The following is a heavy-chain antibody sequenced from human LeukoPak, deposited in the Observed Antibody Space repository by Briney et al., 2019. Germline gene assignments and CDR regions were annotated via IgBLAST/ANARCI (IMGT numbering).Heavy chain of an antibody. CDR1: GGSSSGYY. CDR2: INHSGST. D-gene: IGHD1-26*01. Sequence: PSETLSLTCAVYGGSSSGYYWSWIRQPPGKGLEWIGEINHSGSTNYNPSLKSRVTISADTSKNQFSLKVRSVAAADTAVYYCARNTIVGATRWFGPWGQGTLVTVSS. J-gene: IGHJ5*02. V-gene: IGHV4-34*01. CDR3: ARNTIVGATRWFGP.